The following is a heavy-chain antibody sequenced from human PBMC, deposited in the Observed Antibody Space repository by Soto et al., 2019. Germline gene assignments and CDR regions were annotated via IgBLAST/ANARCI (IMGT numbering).Heavy chain of an antibody. CDR1: GGPFSGYY. CDR3: ARRPDGFDV. V-gene: IGHV4-34*01. D-gene: IGHD6-6*01. Sequence: SETLSLTCAVYGGPFSGYYWSWIRQPPGKGLEWIGQINHGGSTNYNPSLKSRLTISIDTSKNQFSLTLSSVTAADTAVYYCARRPDGFDVWGQGKLVTVSS. J-gene: IGHJ3*01. CDR2: INHGGST.